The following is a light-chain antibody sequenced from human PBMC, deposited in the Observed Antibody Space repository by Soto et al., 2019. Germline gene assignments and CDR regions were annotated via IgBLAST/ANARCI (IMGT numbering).Light chain of an antibody. Sequence: QSVLTQQPSVSGAPGQRVTISCTGSSSNIGAGYDVHWYQQLPGTAPKLLIYGNSNRPSGIPDRFSGSKSGTSASLAITGLQAEDEADYYCQSYDSSLSVLYVFGTGTKVIVL. V-gene: IGLV1-40*01. CDR1: SSNIGAGYD. CDR3: QSYDSSLSVLYV. J-gene: IGLJ1*01. CDR2: GNS.